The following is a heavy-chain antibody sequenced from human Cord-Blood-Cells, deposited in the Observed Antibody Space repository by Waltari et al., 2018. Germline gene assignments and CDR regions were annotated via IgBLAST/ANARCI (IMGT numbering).Heavy chain of an antibody. CDR3: ARFSDRTAALYYGMDV. D-gene: IGHD6-13*01. CDR1: GGTSSSYA. Sequence: QVQLVQSGAEVKKPGSSVKVYCKASGGTSSSYAISWVRRAPGQGLEWMGGIIPIFCTANYAQKFQGRVTITADESTSTAYMELSSLRSEDTAVYYCARFSDRTAALYYGMDVWGQGTTVTVS. CDR2: IIPIFCTA. V-gene: IGHV1-69*01. J-gene: IGHJ6*02.